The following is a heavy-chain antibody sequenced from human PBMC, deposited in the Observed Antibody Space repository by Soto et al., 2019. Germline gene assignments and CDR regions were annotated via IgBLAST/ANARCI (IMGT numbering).Heavy chain of an antibody. V-gene: IGHV1-18*04. CDR1: GYTFTSYG. D-gene: IGHD6-13*01. J-gene: IGHJ6*02. Sequence: ASVKVSCKASGYTFTSYGISWVRQAPGQGLEWMGWLSAYTGNTNYAQKLQGRVTMTTDTSTSTAYMELRSLRSDDTAVYYCARNFRAAAVYYYYGMDVWGQGTTVTVS. CDR3: ARNFRAAAVYYYYGMDV. CDR2: LSAYTGNT.